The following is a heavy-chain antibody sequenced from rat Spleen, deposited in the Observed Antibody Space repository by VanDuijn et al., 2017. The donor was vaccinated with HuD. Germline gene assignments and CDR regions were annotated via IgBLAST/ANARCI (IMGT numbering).Heavy chain of an antibody. V-gene: IGHV4-2*01. CDR3: ATEDLGVRD. CDR2: INKDSRTI. Sequence: EVKLVESGGGLVQPGRSLKLSCAASGFNFKDYWMGWVRQAPGKGLEWIGEINKDSRTIKYSPSLKDKFTISRDNAQNTLSLQMNKLGSEDTAIYYCATEDLGVRDWGQGVMVTVSS. CDR1: GFNFKDYW. J-gene: IGHJ2*01. D-gene: IGHD4-3*01.